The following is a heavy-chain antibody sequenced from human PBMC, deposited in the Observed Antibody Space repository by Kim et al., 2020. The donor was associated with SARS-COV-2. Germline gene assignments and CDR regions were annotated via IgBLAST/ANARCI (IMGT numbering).Heavy chain of an antibody. Sequence: QGFTGRFVFSLDTSVSTAYLQISSLKAEDTAVYYCARAPEYSYGLGAFDIWGQGTMVTVSS. J-gene: IGHJ3*02. V-gene: IGHV7-4-1*02. D-gene: IGHD5-18*01. CDR3: ARAPEYSYGLGAFDI.